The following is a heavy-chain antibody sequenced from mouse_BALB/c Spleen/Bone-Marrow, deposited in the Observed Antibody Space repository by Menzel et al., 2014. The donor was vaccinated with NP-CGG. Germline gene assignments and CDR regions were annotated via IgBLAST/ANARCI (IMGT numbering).Heavy chain of an antibody. D-gene: IGHD3-1*01. Sequence: EVHLVESGGDLVKPGGSLKLSCAASGFTFSSYGMSWVRQTPDKRLEWVATISSGGSCTYYPDSVKGRFTISRDNAKNTLYLQMSSLKSEDTAMYYCARDGLDYWGQGTTLTVSS. V-gene: IGHV5-6*01. J-gene: IGHJ2*01. CDR2: ISSGGSCT. CDR1: GFTFSSYG. CDR3: ARDGLDY.